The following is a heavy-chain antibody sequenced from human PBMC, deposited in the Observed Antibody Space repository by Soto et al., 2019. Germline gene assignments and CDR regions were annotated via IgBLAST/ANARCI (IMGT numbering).Heavy chain of an antibody. CDR2: MNPNSGNT. CDR3: AMRKGADYWAAFDN. V-gene: IGHV1-8*01. Sequence: ASVKVACKASGYTFTSYDISWVRQATGQGLEWMGWMNPNSGNTGSVQRFQGRVIMTRNTSINTAYMELSSLRSEDTAVYYCAMRKGADYWAAFDNWGQGTQVTVSS. CDR1: GYTFTSYD. J-gene: IGHJ4*02. D-gene: IGHD3-9*01.